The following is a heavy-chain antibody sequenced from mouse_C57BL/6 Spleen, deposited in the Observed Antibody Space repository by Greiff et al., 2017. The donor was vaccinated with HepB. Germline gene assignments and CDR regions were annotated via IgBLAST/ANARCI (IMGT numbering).Heavy chain of an antibody. Sequence: EVQLVESGGDLVKPGGSLKLSCAASGFTFSSYGMSWVRQTPDKRLEWVASISSGGSYTYYPDSVKGRFTISRDNAKNTRYLQMSSLKSEDTAMYYCAGITTVVGGAYWGQGTLVTVSA. D-gene: IGHD1-1*01. CDR1: GFTFSSYG. V-gene: IGHV5-6*01. CDR2: ISSGGSYT. CDR3: AGITTVVGGAY. J-gene: IGHJ3*01.